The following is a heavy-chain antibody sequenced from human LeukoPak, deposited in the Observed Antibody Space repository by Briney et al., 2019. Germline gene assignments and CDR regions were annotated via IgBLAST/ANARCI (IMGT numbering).Heavy chain of an antibody. CDR2: IYYSGST. CDR3: ARSLLSAGSGSYGFDH. Sequence: SETLSLTCSVSGGSISSGDYDWSWIRQPPGKGLEWIAHIYYSGSTHHNPSLKSRVTISVDTSKTQFSLKLSSVTATDTAVYYCARSLLSAGSGSYGFDHWGQGTLVTVSS. D-gene: IGHD3-10*01. J-gene: IGHJ5*02. V-gene: IGHV4-30-4*01. CDR1: GGSISSGDYD.